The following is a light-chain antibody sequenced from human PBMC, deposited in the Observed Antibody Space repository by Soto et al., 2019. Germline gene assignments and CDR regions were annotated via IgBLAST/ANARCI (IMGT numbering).Light chain of an antibody. CDR3: QQSYSIPIT. CDR2: AAS. J-gene: IGKJ5*01. CDR1: QSIDNF. Sequence: EIQVTKSAFSLSASVGDRVTITCRPSQSIDNFLNWYQQKPGKAPNLLIYAASSLQSGVSSRFSGSGSGTDFTLTISSLQPEDSATYYCQQSYSIPITFGQGTRLEIK. V-gene: IGKV1-39*01.